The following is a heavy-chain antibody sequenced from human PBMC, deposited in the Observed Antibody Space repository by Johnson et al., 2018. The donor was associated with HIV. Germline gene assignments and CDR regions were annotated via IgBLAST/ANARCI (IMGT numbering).Heavy chain of an antibody. Sequence: VQLVESGGGLIQPGGSLRLSCAASGFTVSSNYMSWVRQPPGKGLEWVSVIYSGGSTYYADSVKGRFTISRDNSKNTLYLQMNSLTAEDTAVYYCARSSIYSSSWLADAFDIWGQGTMVTVSS. V-gene: IGHV3-53*01. CDR1: GFTVSSNY. CDR2: IYSGGST. D-gene: IGHD6-13*01. J-gene: IGHJ3*02. CDR3: ARSSIYSSSWLADAFDI.